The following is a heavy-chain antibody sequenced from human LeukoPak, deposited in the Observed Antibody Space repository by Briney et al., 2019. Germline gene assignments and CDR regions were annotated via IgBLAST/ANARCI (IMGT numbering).Heavy chain of an antibody. CDR3: ARDWGTTGTRYFDY. Sequence: GGTLRLSCAASGFTFSSYSMNWVRQAPGKGLEWVSSISSSNSYIYYADSVKGRFTISRDNAKNSLYLQMNSLRAEDTAVYYCARDWGTTGTRYFDYWGQGTLVTASS. CDR1: GFTFSSYS. D-gene: IGHD1-1*01. V-gene: IGHV3-21*01. CDR2: ISSSNSYI. J-gene: IGHJ4*02.